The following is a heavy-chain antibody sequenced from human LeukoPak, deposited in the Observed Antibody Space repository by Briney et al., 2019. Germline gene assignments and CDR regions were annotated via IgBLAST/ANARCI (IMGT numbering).Heavy chain of an antibody. CDR2: ISRSGSTI. Sequence: GGSLRLSCAASGFNFDDYYMSWIRQSPGKGLEWIAYISRSGSTIYYADSMEGRFTISRDNAKNSLYLQMSSLRAEDTAIYYCARDSPVRNDGWPLFDYWGQGTLVTVSS. J-gene: IGHJ4*02. CDR3: ARDSPVRNDGWPLFDY. CDR1: GFNFDDYY. D-gene: IGHD1-1*01. V-gene: IGHV3-11*01.